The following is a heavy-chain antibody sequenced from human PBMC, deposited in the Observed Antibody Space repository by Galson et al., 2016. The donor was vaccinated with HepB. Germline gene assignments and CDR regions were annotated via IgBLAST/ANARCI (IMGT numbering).Heavy chain of an antibody. CDR2: IYSGGDT. CDR3: ARDTWTWN. D-gene: IGHD3/OR15-3a*01. J-gene: IGHJ4*02. CDR1: GVTVSNNY. V-gene: IGHV3-66*01. Sequence: SLRLSCAASGVTVSNNYMSWVRQAPGRGLEWVSVIYSGGDTYYADSVKGRSTISRDNFENTVYLQMNSLRAEDTAIYYCARDTWTWNGGQGTLVTVSS.